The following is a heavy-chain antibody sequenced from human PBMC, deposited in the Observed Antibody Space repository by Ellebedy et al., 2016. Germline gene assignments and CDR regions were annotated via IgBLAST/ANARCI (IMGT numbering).Heavy chain of an antibody. CDR2: IYPGDSDT. CDR1: GYYFSDYW. J-gene: IGHJ3*01. V-gene: IGHV5-51*01. D-gene: IGHD3-16*01. CDR3: ARGDHYAEHADAFHV. Sequence: GESLKISCQASGYYFSDYWIAWVRHMPGKGLEFLGMIYPGDSDTRYHPSFQGQVTISADSSITTAFLRWSSLRASDNAIYYCARGDHYAEHADAFHVWGQGTRLTVAS.